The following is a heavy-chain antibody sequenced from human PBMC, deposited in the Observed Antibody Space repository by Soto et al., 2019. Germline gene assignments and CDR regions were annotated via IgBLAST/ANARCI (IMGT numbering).Heavy chain of an antibody. CDR1: GGTFSSYA. V-gene: IGHV1-69*13. J-gene: IGHJ6*02. Sequence: SSVKVSCQDSGGTFSSYAISWVRQAPRQGLEWKGGICPIFGRENYAQKFKGRVTITADESTSTANMELSSLSSEDTAVYYSASYSITGADPRYYYYDMDVWGQGTTVTVSS. D-gene: IGHD1-20*01. CDR2: ICPIFGRE. CDR3: ASYSITGADPRYYYYDMDV.